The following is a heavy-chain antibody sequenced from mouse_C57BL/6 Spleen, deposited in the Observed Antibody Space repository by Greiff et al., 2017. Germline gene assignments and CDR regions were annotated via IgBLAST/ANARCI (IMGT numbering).Heavy chain of an antibody. CDR1: GFTFTDYY. V-gene: IGHV7-3*01. Sequence: EVQLMESGGGLVQPGGSLSLSCAASGFTFTDYYMSWVRQPPGKALEWLGFIRNKANGYTTEYSASVKGRFTISRDNSQSILYLQMNALRAEDSATYYCAISYYDYVFFAYWGQGTLVTVSA. D-gene: IGHD2-4*01. J-gene: IGHJ3*01. CDR2: IRNKANGYTT. CDR3: AISYYDYVFFAY.